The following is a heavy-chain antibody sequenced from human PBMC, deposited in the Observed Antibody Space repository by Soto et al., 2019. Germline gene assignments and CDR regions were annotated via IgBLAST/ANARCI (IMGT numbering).Heavy chain of an antibody. Sequence: GGSLRLSCAASGFTFSSYSMNWVRQAPGKGLEWVSSISSSSSYIYYADSVKGRFTISRDNAKNSLYLQMNSLRAEDRAVYYCARGGSRYDFWSGYYYYYYYGMDVWGQGTTVTVSS. D-gene: IGHD3-3*01. CDR1: GFTFSSYS. V-gene: IGHV3-21*01. J-gene: IGHJ6*02. CDR2: ISSSSSYI. CDR3: ARGGSRYDFWSGYYYYYYYGMDV.